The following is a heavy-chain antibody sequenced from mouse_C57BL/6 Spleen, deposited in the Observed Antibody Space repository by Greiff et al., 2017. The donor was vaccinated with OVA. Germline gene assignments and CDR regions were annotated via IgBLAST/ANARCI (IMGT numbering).Heavy chain of an antibody. J-gene: IGHJ2*01. CDR3: ERWDY. CDR1: GYTFTSYW. CDR2: IDPSDSYT. V-gene: IGHV1-50*01. Sequence: QVQLQQPGAELVKPGASVKLSCKASGYTFTSYWMQWVKQRPGQGLEWIGEIDPSDSYTNYNQKFKGKATLSVDTSSRTADMQLSSLTSEDSAVYYCERWDYWGQGTTLTVSS.